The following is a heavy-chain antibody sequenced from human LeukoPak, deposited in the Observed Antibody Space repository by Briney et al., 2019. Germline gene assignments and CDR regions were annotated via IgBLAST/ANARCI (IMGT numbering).Heavy chain of an antibody. V-gene: IGHV4-4*02. CDR1: GGYISSSNW. J-gene: IGHJ5*02. Sequence: PSETLSLTCAVPGGYISSSNWWRWVSHPPWKELECGGEICHSRSNKYNPCLKSRLTISVDKSKNQFSLKLSSVTAADTAVYYCARGRRPLHHSYGSGSYYNLWFDPWGEGTLVTVS. D-gene: IGHD3-10*01. CDR3: ARGRRPLHHSYGSGSYYNLWFDP. CDR2: ICHSRSN.